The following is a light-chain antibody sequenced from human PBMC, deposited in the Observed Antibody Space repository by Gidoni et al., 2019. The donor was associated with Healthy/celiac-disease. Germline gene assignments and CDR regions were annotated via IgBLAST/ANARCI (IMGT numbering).Light chain of an antibody. CDR1: QGISSS. CDR3: QQLNSYPRT. V-gene: IGKV1-9*01. J-gene: IGKJ1*01. CDR2: AAS. Sequence: DIQLTQSPAFLSASVGDRVTITCRASQGISSSLAWYQQKPGKAPKLLIYAASTLQSGVPSRFSGSGSGTEFTLTISSLQPEDFATYFCQQLNSYPRTFGQGTKVEIK.